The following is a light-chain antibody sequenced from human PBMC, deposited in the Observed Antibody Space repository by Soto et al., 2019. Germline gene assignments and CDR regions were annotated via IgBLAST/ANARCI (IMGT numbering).Light chain of an antibody. Sequence: IPMTHSPSTVSAYVRDRVTITCRARPRIRSWLAWYPQTPGKGPKLLIYSASSLQSGVRSRFSGSGSGTEFTLTICSLQPDDFATSYGQPSYPYSTCGQGT. CDR1: PRIRSW. V-gene: IGKV1-5*01. J-gene: IGKJ1*01. CDR2: SAS. CDR3: QPSYPYST.